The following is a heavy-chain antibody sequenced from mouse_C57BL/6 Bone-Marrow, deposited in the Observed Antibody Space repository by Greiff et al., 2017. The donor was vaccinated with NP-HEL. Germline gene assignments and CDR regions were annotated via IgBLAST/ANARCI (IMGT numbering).Heavy chain of an antibody. V-gene: IGHV1-81*01. Sequence: QVQLQQSGAELARPGASVKLSCKASGYTFPSYGISWVRQRTGQGLGWIGEIYPRSCNTYYNEKFKGKATLTADKSSSTAYMELRSLTSEDSAVYFCARYDHYYGSSYGYWGQGTTLTVSS. CDR1: GYTFPSYG. CDR2: IYPRSCNT. CDR3: ARYDHYYGSSYGY. D-gene: IGHD1-1*01. J-gene: IGHJ2*01.